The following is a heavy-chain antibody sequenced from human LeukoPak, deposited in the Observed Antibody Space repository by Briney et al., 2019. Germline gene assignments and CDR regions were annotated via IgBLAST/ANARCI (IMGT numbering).Heavy chain of an antibody. Sequence: GGSLRLSCAAPGFTFDDYGMSWVRQAPGKGLEWVSGINWNGGSTGYADSVKGRFTISRDNAKNSLYLQMNSLRAEDTALYYCARGFAGLHLGEVSFDYWGQGTLVTVSS. CDR1: GFTFDDYG. D-gene: IGHD3-16*01. V-gene: IGHV3-20*04. J-gene: IGHJ4*02. CDR3: ARGFAGLHLGEVSFDY. CDR2: INWNGGST.